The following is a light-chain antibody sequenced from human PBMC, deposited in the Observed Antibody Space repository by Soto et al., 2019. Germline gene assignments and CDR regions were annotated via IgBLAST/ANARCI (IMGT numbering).Light chain of an antibody. Sequence: EIVLTQSPGTLSLSPWERAALSCRAVQSVSNNYLAWYQQKPGQAPRLLIYGASNRATGIPARFSGSGSGTDFTLTINSLEPEDFATYYCQQYNNWPPITFGQGTRLEIK. CDR1: QSVSNNY. CDR3: QQYNNWPPIT. CDR2: GAS. J-gene: IGKJ5*01. V-gene: IGKV3-20*01.